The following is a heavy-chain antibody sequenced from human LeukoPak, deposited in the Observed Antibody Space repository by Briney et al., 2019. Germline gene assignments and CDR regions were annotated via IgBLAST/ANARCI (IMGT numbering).Heavy chain of an antibody. D-gene: IGHD3-10*01. V-gene: IGHV1-69*13. J-gene: IGHJ5*02. CDR3: ARGGSGSGNYYHPVSGGYWFDP. CDR2: IIPIFGTA. Sequence: SVKVSCKASGGTFSSYAISWVRQAPGQGLEWMGGIIPIFGTANYAQKFQGRVTITADESTSTAYMELSSLRSEDTAVYYCARGGSGSGNYYHPVSGGYWFDPWGQGTLVTVSS. CDR1: GGTFSSYA.